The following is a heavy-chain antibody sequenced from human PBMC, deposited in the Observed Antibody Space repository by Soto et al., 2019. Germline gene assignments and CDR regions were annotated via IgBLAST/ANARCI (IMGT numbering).Heavy chain of an antibody. D-gene: IGHD5-12*01. CDR2: ISSSGSTI. V-gene: IGHV3-11*01. Sequence: GGSLRLSCAASGFTFSDYYMSWIRQAPGKGLEWVSYISSSGSTIYYADSVKGRFTISRDNAKNSLYLQMNSLRAEDTAVYYCARSLGGYSGYDPGKPDYYYMDVWGKGTTVTVSS. J-gene: IGHJ6*03. CDR1: GFTFSDYY. CDR3: ARSLGGYSGYDPGKPDYYYMDV.